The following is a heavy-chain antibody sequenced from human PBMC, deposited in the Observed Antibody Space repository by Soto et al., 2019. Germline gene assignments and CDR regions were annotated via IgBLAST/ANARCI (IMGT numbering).Heavy chain of an antibody. CDR1: GFTFDDYT. D-gene: IGHD6-6*01. V-gene: IGHV3-43*01. CDR3: AKDGPLEYSSPYYFGY. Sequence: GGSLRLSCAASGFTFDDYTMHWVRQAPGKGLEWVSLISWDGGSTYYADSVKGRFTISRDNSKNSLYLQMNSLRTEDTALYYCAKDGPLEYSSPYYFGYRRKRTMVTVSS. J-gene: IGHJ4*02. CDR2: ISWDGGST.